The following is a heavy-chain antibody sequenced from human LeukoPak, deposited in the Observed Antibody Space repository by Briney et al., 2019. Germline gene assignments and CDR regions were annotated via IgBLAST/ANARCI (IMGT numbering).Heavy chain of an antibody. V-gene: IGHV4-4*07. J-gene: IGHJ5*02. D-gene: IGHD3-16*01. CDR3: ARYERLSWFVP. CDR1: GASISSYY. Sequence: SETLSLTCTFSGASISSYYWSWIRQPAGQGLEWIGRIHASGSSNYNPSLKSRVRLSVDTSKNQFSLQLTSVTAEDTAVYYCARYERLSWFVPWGQGALVTVSS. CDR2: IHASGSS.